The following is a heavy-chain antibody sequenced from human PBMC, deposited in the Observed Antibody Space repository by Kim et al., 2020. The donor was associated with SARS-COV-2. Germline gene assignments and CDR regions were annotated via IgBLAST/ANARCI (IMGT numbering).Heavy chain of an antibody. CDR1: GFTFSSYS. CDR3: ARDRIVGATSINWFDP. J-gene: IGHJ5*02. Sequence: GGSLRLSCAASGFTFSSYSMNWVRQAPGKGLEWVSSISSSSTYIYYADSVKGRFTISRDNAKNSLYLQMNSLRAEDTAVYYCARDRIVGATSINWFDPWGQGTLVTVSS. CDR2: ISSSSTYI. V-gene: IGHV3-21*01. D-gene: IGHD1-26*01.